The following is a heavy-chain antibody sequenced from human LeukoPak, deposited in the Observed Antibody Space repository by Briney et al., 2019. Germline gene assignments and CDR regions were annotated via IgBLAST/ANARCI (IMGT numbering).Heavy chain of an antibody. CDR2: ISSSGSTI. CDR1: GFTFSSYE. V-gene: IGHV3-48*03. D-gene: IGHD5-18*01. Sequence: PGGSLRPSCAAPGFTFSSYEMNWVRQAPGKGLEWVSYISSSGSTIYYADSVKGRFTISRDNAKNSLYLQMNSLRAEDTAVYYCARRGIQLWPHDDYWGQGTLVTVSS. CDR3: ARRGIQLWPHDDY. J-gene: IGHJ4*02.